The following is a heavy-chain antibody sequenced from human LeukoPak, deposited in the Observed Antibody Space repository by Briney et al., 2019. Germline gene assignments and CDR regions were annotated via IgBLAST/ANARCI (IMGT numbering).Heavy chain of an antibody. CDR1: GGSFSSYY. CDR3: ARLQVHCGGDCYTRWFDP. Sequence: PSETLSLTCTVSGGSFSSYYWSWIRQPPGKGLEWISYIYYSGSAMYNPYLKSRVTTSLDRSTKQFYLKRRSVTAADTTVYYCARLQVHCGGDCYTRWFDPWGQGTLVTVSS. D-gene: IGHD2-21*02. V-gene: IGHV4-59*08. CDR2: IYYSGSA. J-gene: IGHJ5*02.